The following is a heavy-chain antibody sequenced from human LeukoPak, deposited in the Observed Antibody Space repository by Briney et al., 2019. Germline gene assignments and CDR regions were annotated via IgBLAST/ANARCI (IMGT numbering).Heavy chain of an antibody. CDR1: GGSFSGYY. D-gene: IGHD5-18*01. Sequence: PSETLSLTCAVYGGSFSGYYWSWIRQPPGKGLEWIGEINHSGSTYYNPSLKSRVTISVDTSKNQFSLKLSSVTAADTAVYYCARHGTAMVPYYFDYWGQGTLVTVSS. CDR3: ARHGTAMVPYYFDY. CDR2: INHSGST. J-gene: IGHJ4*02. V-gene: IGHV4-34*01.